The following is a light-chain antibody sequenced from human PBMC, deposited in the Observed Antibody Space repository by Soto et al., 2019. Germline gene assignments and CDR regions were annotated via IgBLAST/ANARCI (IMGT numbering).Light chain of an antibody. CDR2: KAS. Sequence: DIQMTQSPSTLSGSVGDRVTITCRASQTISSWLAWYQQKPGKAPKLLIYKASTLKSGVPSRFSGSGSGTEFPLTISSLQPDDFATYYCHHYNSYSEAVGQGTKVELK. J-gene: IGKJ1*01. V-gene: IGKV1-5*03. CDR1: QTISSW. CDR3: HHYNSYSEA.